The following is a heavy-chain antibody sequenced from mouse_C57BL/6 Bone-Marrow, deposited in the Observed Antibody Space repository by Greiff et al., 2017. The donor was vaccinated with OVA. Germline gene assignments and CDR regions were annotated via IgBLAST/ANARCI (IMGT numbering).Heavy chain of an antibody. V-gene: IGHV5-12*01. J-gene: IGHJ1*03. CDR3: ARQYYYGSSYWYFDV. CDR2: ISNGGGST. Sequence: EVQGVESGGGLVQPGGSLKLSCAASGFTFSDYYMYWVRQTPEKRLEWVAYISNGGGSTYYHDTVKGRFTISRDNAKNTLYLQMSRLKSEDTAMYYCARQYYYGSSYWYFDVWGTGTTVTVSS. CDR1: GFTFSDYY. D-gene: IGHD1-1*01.